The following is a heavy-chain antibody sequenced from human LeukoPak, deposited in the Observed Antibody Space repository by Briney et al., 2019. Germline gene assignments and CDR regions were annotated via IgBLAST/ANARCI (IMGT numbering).Heavy chain of an antibody. Sequence: DSVKGRFTISRDNAKNSLYLQMNSLRAEDTALYYCARDWGDYFFDYWGQGTLVTVSS. D-gene: IGHD4-17*01. CDR3: ARDWGDYFFDY. J-gene: IGHJ4*02. V-gene: IGHV3-11*06.